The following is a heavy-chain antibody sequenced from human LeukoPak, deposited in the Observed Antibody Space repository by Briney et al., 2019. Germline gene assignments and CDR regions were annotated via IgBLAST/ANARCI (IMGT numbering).Heavy chain of an antibody. CDR3: ARDIVATIKTPYNWFDP. J-gene: IGHJ5*02. V-gene: IGHV4-39*07. D-gene: IGHD5-12*01. CDR2: IYYSGST. CDR1: GGSISSSSYY. Sequence: SETLSLTCTVSGGSISSSSYYWGWIRQPPGKGLEWIGSIYYSGSTYYNPSLKSRVTISVDTSKNQFSLKLSSVTAADTAVYYCARDIVATIKTPYNWFDPWGQGTLVTVSS.